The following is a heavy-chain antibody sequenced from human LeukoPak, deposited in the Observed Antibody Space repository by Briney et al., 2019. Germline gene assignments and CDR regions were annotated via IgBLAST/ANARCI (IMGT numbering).Heavy chain of an antibody. CDR1: GGSISSGGYY. J-gene: IGHJ6*02. V-gene: IGHV4-31*03. CDR3: ARALMDCSSTSCYPAWYYYYYGMDV. Sequence: SETLSLTCTVSGGSISSGGYYWSWIRQHPGKGLEWIGYIYYSGSTYYNPSLKSRVTISVDTSKNQFSLKLSSVTAADTAVYYCARALMDCSSTSCYPAWYYYYYGMDVWGQGTTVTVSS. D-gene: IGHD2-2*01. CDR2: IYYSGST.